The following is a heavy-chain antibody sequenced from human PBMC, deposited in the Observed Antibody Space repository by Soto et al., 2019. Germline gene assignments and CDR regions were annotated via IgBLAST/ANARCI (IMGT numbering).Heavy chain of an antibody. J-gene: IGHJ5*02. CDR3: TRDASRDSSARGWFDP. CDR1: GFTFRSFT. Sequence: AEGSLRLSCAASGFTFRSFTMNWVRQAPGQGLEWVSTISSNSAYIYYTDALRGRFTISRDNAKNSLHLQMNSLRAEDTAVYYCTRDASRDSSARGWFDPWGPGTLVTVSS. CDR2: ISSNSAYI. D-gene: IGHD6-13*01. V-gene: IGHV3-21*01.